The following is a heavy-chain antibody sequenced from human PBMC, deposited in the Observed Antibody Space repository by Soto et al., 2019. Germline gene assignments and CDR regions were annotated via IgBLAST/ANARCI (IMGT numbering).Heavy chain of an antibody. CDR1: GFTFSSYA. CDR3: AKDLHSSSWPDYYFDY. D-gene: IGHD6-13*01. Sequence: GGSLRLSWAASGFTFSSYAVSWVRQAPGKGLEWVSAISGSGGSTYYADSVKGRFTISRDNSKNTLYLQMNSLRAEDTAVYYCAKDLHSSSWPDYYFDYWGQGTLVTVPQ. CDR2: ISGSGGST. J-gene: IGHJ4*02. V-gene: IGHV3-23*01.